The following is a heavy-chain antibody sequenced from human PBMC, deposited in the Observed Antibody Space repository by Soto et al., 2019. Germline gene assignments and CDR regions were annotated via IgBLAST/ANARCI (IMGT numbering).Heavy chain of an antibody. D-gene: IGHD2-15*01. CDR1: GGSTSSNSYS. CDR2: LYSNRDT. Sequence: SETLSLTCSVSGGSTSSNSYSWGWIRQPPGKGLEWIGILYSNRDTYYNPSLKSRVTISADTSQNQFSLDLTSVTATDTAVYFCARHPGYCSGGSCNGQYTLDVWGQGTTVTVSS. J-gene: IGHJ6*02. CDR3: ARHPGYCSGGSCNGQYTLDV. V-gene: IGHV4-39*01.